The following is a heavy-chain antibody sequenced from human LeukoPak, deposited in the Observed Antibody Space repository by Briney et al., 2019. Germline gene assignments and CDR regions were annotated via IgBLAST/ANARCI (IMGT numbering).Heavy chain of an antibody. CDR2: IIPIFGTA. Sequence: GASVKVSCKASGGTFSSYAISWVRQAPGQGLEWMGGIIPIFGTANYAQKFQGRVTITADKSTSTAYMELSSLRSEDTAVYYCAKGYGWEASYYYYMDVWAKGTTVTISS. V-gene: IGHV1-69*06. D-gene: IGHD1-26*01. CDR3: AKGYGWEASYYYYMDV. J-gene: IGHJ6*03. CDR1: GGTFSSYA.